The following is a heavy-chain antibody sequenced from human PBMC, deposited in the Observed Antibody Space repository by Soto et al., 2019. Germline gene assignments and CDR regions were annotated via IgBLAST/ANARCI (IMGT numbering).Heavy chain of an antibody. CDR2: MNPNSGNT. Sequence: ASVKVSCKASGYTFTSYDINWVRQATGQGLEWMGWMNPNSGNTGYAQKFQGRVTMTRNTSISTAYMELSSLRSEDTAVYYCARGLREYYYYYMDVWGKGTTVTVSS. CDR1: GYTFTSYD. J-gene: IGHJ6*03. CDR3: ARGLREYYYYYMDV. D-gene: IGHD5-12*01. V-gene: IGHV1-8*01.